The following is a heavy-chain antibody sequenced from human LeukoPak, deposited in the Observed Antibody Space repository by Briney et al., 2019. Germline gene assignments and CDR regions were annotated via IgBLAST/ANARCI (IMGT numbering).Heavy chain of an antibody. Sequence: PGGSLRLSCAASGFTFSSYGMHWVRQPPGKGLEWIGEMYLSGTTHSNPSVKSRVTISIDKSKNQFFLNLSSVTAADTAVYYCAGLVGRYSSGLYYYYFDYWGQGTLVTVSS. V-gene: IGHV4-4*02. CDR2: MYLSGTT. CDR1: GFTFSSYG. D-gene: IGHD3-22*01. CDR3: AGLVGRYSSGLYYYYFDY. J-gene: IGHJ4*02.